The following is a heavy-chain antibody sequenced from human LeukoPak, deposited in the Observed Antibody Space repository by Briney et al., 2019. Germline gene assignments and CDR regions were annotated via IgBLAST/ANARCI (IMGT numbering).Heavy chain of an antibody. J-gene: IGHJ6*02. Sequence: SATLSLTCTVSGGSISSYYWSWLRQPAGKGLEWVGRIYTSWSTNYTPSLKSRVTLSGHTSQNQFSLEVQPVAAADPAVFLCAREHYYYYGMDVWGQGTTVTVSS. CDR2: IYTSWST. V-gene: IGHV4-4*07. CDR1: GGSISSYY. CDR3: AREHYYYYGMDV.